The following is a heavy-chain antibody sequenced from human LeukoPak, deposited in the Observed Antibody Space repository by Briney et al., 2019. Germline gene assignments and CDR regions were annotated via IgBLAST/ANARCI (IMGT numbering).Heavy chain of an antibody. D-gene: IGHD3-22*01. CDR2: INPNSGAT. Sequence: ASVKVSCKASGYTFTGYLMHWVRQAPGQGLEWMGWINPNSGATNYAQNFQGRVTMTRDTSISTAYMELRSDDTAVYYCARGHYDTSGYYHLDYWGQGTLVTVSS. J-gene: IGHJ4*02. V-gene: IGHV1-2*02. CDR1: GYTFTGYL. CDR3: ARGHYDTSGYYHLDY.